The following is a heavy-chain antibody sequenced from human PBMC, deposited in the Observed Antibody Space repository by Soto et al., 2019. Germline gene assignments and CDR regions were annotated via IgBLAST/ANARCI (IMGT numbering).Heavy chain of an antibody. CDR1: GFTFSSYG. CDR2: IWYDGSNK. Sequence: VGSLRLSCAASGFTFSSYGMHWVRQAPGKGLEWVAVIWYDGSNKYYADSVKGRFTISRDNSKNTLYLQMNSLRAEDTAVYYCARGAWMATSTAAFDIWGQGTMVTVSS. CDR3: ARGAWMATSTAAFDI. J-gene: IGHJ3*02. V-gene: IGHV3-33*01. D-gene: IGHD5-12*01.